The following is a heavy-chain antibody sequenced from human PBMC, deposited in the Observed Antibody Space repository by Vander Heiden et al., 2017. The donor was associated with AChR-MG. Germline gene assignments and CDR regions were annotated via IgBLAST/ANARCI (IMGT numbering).Heavy chain of an antibody. D-gene: IGHD2-21*02. J-gene: IGHJ4*02. CDR3: ARDSPTMNCGGDCPTSAVDY. V-gene: IGHV3-48*02. CDR2: ISSSSSTI. CDR1: GFTFSSYS. Sequence: EVQLVESGGGLVQPGGSLRLPCAASGFTFSSYSMNWVRQAPGKGLEWVSYISSSSSTIYYADSVKGRFTISRDNAKNSLYLQMNSLRDEDTAVYYCARDSPTMNCGGDCPTSAVDYWGQGTLVTVSS.